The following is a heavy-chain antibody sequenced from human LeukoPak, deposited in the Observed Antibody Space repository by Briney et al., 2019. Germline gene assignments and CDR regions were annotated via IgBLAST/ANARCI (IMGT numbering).Heavy chain of an antibody. CDR2: ISASNGNT. V-gene: IGHV1-18*01. CDR3: ARDSGWELQQNYFDH. D-gene: IGHD1/OR15-1a*01. J-gene: IGHJ4*02. Sequence: ASVKVSCKASGYTFTSYSITWVRQAPGQGLEWMGWISASNGNTNYAQKFQDRVTMTIESSTRTVNMELRSLISDDTAFYYCARDSGWELQQNYFDHWGQGILVTVSS. CDR1: GYTFTSYS.